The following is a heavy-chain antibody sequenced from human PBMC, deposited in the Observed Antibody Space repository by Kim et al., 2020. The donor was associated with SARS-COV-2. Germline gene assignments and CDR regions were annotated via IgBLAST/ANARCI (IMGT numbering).Heavy chain of an antibody. D-gene: IGHD6-19*01. Sequence: GGSLRLSCAASGFTFSNFAMNWVRQAPGKGLEWVSTIKGGGGTTYYADSVKGRFTISRDNSKNTLYLQMNSLRAEDTAVYYCAKRIAVAGTVYLCDYWGQGTLVTVSS. CDR1: GFTFSNFA. V-gene: IGHV3-23*01. CDR2: IKGGGGTT. CDR3: AKRIAVAGTVYLCDY. J-gene: IGHJ4*02.